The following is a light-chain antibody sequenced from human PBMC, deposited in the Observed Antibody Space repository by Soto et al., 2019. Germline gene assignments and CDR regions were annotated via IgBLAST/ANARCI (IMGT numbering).Light chain of an antibody. J-gene: IGKJ1*01. CDR1: QSISSW. CDR3: QQYSVYSWT. CDR2: KAS. Sequence: DLQMTQSPSTLSASVGDRVTITCRASQSISSWLAWYQQKPGEAPKLLIYKASSLDSGVPSRFSGSGSGTEFTLTISSLQPDDFAAYYCQQYSVYSWTFGQGTKVEIK. V-gene: IGKV1-5*03.